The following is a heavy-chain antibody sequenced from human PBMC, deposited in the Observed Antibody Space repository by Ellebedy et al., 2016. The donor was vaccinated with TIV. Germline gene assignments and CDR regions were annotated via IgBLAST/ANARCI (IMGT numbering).Heavy chain of an antibody. CDR1: GGTFSSYG. J-gene: IGHJ4*02. V-gene: IGHV1-69*10. D-gene: IGHD4-23*01. CDR2: IIPILGKA. CDR3: ARVGNYYGGNPSYYFDY. Sequence: AASVKVSCKASGGTFSSYGISWVRQAPGQGLEWMGGIIPILGKANYAQKFQGRGTITADESTYTAYMELSSLRAEDTAVYYCARVGNYYGGNPSYYFDYWGQGTLVTVSS.